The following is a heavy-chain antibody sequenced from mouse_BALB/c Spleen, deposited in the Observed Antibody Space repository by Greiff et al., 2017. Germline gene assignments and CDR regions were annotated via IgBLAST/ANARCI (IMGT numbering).Heavy chain of an antibody. CDR1: GFAFSSYD. CDR2: ISSGGGST. D-gene: IGHD1-2*01. J-gene: IGHJ3*01. CDR3: ARGGYGWFAY. Sequence: EVMLVESGGGLVKPGGSLKLSCAASGFAFSSYDMSWVRQTPEKRLEWVAYISSGGGSTYYPDTVKGRFTISRDNAKNTLYLQMSSLKSEDTAMYYCARGGYGWFAYWGQGTLVTVSA. V-gene: IGHV5-12-1*01.